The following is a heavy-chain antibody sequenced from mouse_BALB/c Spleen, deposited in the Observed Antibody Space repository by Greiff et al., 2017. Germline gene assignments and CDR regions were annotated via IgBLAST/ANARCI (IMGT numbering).Heavy chain of an antibody. CDR2: IYPGNSDT. Sequence: VQLQQSGTVLARPGASVKMSCKASGYSFTSYWMHWVKQRPGQGLEWIGAIYPGNSDTSYNQKFKGKAKLTAVTSASTAYMELSSLTNEDSAVYYCTRSGDYYGSSYGYAMDYWGQGTSVTVSS. J-gene: IGHJ4*01. CDR3: TRSGDYYGSSYGYAMDY. CDR1: GYSFTSYW. D-gene: IGHD1-1*01. V-gene: IGHV1-5*01.